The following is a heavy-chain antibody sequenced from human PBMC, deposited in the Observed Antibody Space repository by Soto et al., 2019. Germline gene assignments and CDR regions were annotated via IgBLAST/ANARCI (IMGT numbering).Heavy chain of an antibody. CDR3: ARGKLATLTDF. J-gene: IGHJ4*02. V-gene: IGHV4-39*02. Sequence: SETLSLTCDVSGDYISTSSYYWGWIRQPPGKGLEWIASIYYSGATYYNPSLQSRVTISVDTSNNRFSLTLSSLTAADTAVYFCARGKLATLTDFWGQGTLVTVSS. D-gene: IGHD5-12*01. CDR2: IYYSGAT. CDR1: GDYISTSSYY.